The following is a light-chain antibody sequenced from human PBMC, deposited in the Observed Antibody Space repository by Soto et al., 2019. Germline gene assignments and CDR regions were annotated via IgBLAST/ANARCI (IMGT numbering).Light chain of an antibody. V-gene: IGKV3-11*01. J-gene: IGKJ5*01. CDR2: DAS. CDR1: QSVSSN. Sequence: EIVLTQSPSTLSLSPGERATLSCRASQSVSSNLAWYQQKPGQAPRLLIYDASNRATGIPARFSGSGSGTDFTLTISSLEPEDFAVYYCQQRSRWPPITFGQGTRLEIK. CDR3: QQRSRWPPIT.